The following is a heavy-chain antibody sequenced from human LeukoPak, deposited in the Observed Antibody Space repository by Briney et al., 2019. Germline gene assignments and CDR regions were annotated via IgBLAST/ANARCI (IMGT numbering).Heavy chain of an antibody. CDR1: GFTFRSYS. V-gene: IGHV3-48*01. J-gene: IGHJ4*02. CDR3: AREKGPIDY. Sequence: PGGSLRLSCAASGFTFRSYSMNWVRQAPGKGLEWVSYISSSSSTIYYADSVRGRFTISRDNAKNALFLQMNSLRAEDTAVYYCAREKGPIDYWGQGTLVTVSS. CDR2: ISSSSSTI.